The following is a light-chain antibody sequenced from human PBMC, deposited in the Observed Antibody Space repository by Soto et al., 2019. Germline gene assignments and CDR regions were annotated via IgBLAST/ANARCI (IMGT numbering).Light chain of an antibody. CDR1: SSDVGGYNY. Sequence: QSALTQPASVSGSPGQSITISCTGTSSDVGGYNYVSWYQQHPGKAPKLMIYEVSNRPSGVSNRFSGSKSGNTASLTISGLKXXAXXDYYCSSYTSSSTLAVFGGGTQL. CDR3: SSYTSSSTLAV. J-gene: IGLJ7*01. CDR2: EVS. V-gene: IGLV2-14*01.